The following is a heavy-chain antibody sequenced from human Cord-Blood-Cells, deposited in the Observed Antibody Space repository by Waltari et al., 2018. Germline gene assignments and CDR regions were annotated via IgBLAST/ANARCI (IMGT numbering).Heavy chain of an antibody. J-gene: IGHJ4*02. V-gene: IGHV3-21*01. CDR3: ARSYSSGRAY. Sequence: EVQLVESGGGLVKPGGSLRLSCAASGFTFSSYSMTWVRQAPGKGLEWVSSISSSSSYIYYADSVKSRFTISRDNAKNSLYLQMNSLRAEDTAVYYCARSYSSGRAYWGQGTLVTVSS. D-gene: IGHD6-19*01. CDR1: GFTFSSYS. CDR2: ISSSSSYI.